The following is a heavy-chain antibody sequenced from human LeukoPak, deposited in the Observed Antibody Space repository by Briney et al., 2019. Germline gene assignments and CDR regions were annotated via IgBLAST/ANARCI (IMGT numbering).Heavy chain of an antibody. CDR3: AMGRGRYTVTTRPLDY. CDR2: IYSGGST. J-gene: IGHJ4*02. CDR1: GFTVNSNY. D-gene: IGHD4-17*01. V-gene: IGHV3-66*01. Sequence: GSLRLSCAASGFTVNSNYMSWVRQAPGKGLEGVSVIYSGGSTYYADSVKGRFTISRDNSKNTLYLQMNSLRAEDTAVYYCAMGRGRYTVTTRPLDYWGQGTLVTVSS.